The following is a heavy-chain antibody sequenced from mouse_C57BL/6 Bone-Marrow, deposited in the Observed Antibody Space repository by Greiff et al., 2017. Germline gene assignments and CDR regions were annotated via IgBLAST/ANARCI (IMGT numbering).Heavy chain of an antibody. CDR3: ARWGLRRRFAY. Sequence: VQLKESGPVLVKPGASVKMSCKASGYTFTDYYMNWVKQSHGKSLEWIGVINPYNGGTSYNQKFKGKATLTVDKSSSTAYMELNSLTSEDSAVYYCARWGLRRRFAYWGQGTLVTVSA. J-gene: IGHJ3*01. V-gene: IGHV1-19*01. CDR1: GYTFTDYY. CDR2: INPYNGGT. D-gene: IGHD2-4*01.